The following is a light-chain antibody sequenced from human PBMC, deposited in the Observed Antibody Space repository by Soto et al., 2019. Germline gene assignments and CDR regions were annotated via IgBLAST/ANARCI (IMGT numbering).Light chain of an antibody. CDR3: QHYNIYSEP. Sequence: DIQMTQSPSTLSGSLVDRVTITCRASQTISSWLAWYQQKPGKAPKLLIYKASTLKRGVPSRFSGSGSGTEFTLTISSLQPDDFATYYCQHYNIYSEPFGQGTKV. CDR2: KAS. V-gene: IGKV1-5*03. J-gene: IGKJ1*01. CDR1: QTISSW.